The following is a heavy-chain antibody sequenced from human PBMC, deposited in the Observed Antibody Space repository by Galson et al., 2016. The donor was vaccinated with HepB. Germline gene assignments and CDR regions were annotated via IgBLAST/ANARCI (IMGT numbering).Heavy chain of an antibody. CDR2: INQDGSVK. V-gene: IGHV3-7*03. J-gene: IGHJ4*02. CDR1: GFTFNNYW. Sequence: SLRLSCAASGFTFNNYWMSWVRQAPRKGLEWVANINQDGSVKQYVDSAKGRFAISRDNANNSLVLHMNSLRAEDTAVYFCAREKPMRASALDYWGQGTLVTVSS. D-gene: IGHD3-22*01. CDR3: AREKPMRASALDY.